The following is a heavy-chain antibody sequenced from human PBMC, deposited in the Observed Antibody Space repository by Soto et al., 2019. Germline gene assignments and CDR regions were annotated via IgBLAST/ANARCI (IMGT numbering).Heavy chain of an antibody. CDR3: AKDVHYDIVTGIEYFHH. Sequence: EVQLLESGGGLVQPGGSLRLSCAASGFTFSSYAMSWVRRAPGQGLEWVSAIRGSARSTKYADSVKGRFTISRDNSKNTLFLQMSSLRAEDTAVYYCAKDVHYDIVTGIEYFHHWAQGTLVTVSS. V-gene: IGHV3-23*01. D-gene: IGHD3-9*01. CDR1: GFTFSSYA. CDR2: IRGSARST. J-gene: IGHJ1*01.